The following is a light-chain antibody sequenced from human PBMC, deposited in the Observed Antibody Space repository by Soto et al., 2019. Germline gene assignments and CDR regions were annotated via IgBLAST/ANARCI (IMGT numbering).Light chain of an antibody. J-gene: IGKJ1*01. CDR1: QSVSSSY. Sequence: VLTHSPGALSFSQGERATLSCRASQSVSSSYLAWYQQKPGQAPRLLIYGASSRATGIPDRFSGSGSGTDFTLTISRLEPEDFAVYYCQQYGSSQWTFGQGTKVDIK. CDR2: GAS. V-gene: IGKV3-20*01. CDR3: QQYGSSQWT.